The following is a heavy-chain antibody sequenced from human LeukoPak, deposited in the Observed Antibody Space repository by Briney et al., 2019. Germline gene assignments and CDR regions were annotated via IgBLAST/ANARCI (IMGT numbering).Heavy chain of an antibody. Sequence: SETLPLTCTVSGGSISSYYWSWNRQPPGKGLEWIGYIHNSGTTNYNPSLKSRVTISVDTSKNQFSLKLSSVTAADTAVYYCARVSWFPGTSYYYMDVWGKGTTVTVSS. CDR3: ARVSWFPGTSYYYMDV. J-gene: IGHJ6*03. D-gene: IGHD1-1*01. CDR2: IHNSGTT. V-gene: IGHV4-59*01. CDR1: GGSISSYY.